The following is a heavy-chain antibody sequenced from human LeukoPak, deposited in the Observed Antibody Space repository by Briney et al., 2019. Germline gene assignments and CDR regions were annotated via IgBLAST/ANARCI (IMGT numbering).Heavy chain of an antibody. CDR3: ARHCTNGVCSPFDY. CDR2: INPNSGGT. J-gene: IGHJ4*02. Sequence: ASVKVSCKASGYTFTGYYMHWERQAPGQGLEWMGRINPNSGGTNYAQKFQGRVTMTRDTSISTAYMELSRLRSDDTAVYYCARHCTNGVCSPFDYWGQGTLATVSS. V-gene: IGHV1-2*06. CDR1: GYTFTGYY. D-gene: IGHD2-8*01.